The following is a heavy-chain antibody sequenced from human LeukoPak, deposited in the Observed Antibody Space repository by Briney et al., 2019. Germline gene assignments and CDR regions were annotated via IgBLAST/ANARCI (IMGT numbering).Heavy chain of an antibody. Sequence: SETLSLTCTVSGGSISSSSYYWAWIRQPPGKGLEWIGNIFYSGSTYYNPSLKSRVTISVDTSKNQFSLKLSSVTAADTAVYYCARDRGGAGIDYWGQGTLVTVSS. CDR3: ARDRGGAGIDY. CDR1: GGSISSSSYY. V-gene: IGHV4-39*01. D-gene: IGHD1-26*01. CDR2: IFYSGST. J-gene: IGHJ4*02.